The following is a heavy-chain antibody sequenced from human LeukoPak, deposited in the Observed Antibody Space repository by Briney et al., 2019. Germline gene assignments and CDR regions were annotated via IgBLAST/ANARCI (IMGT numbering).Heavy chain of an antibody. V-gene: IGHV3-48*03. CDR2: ISSSGSTI. CDR1: GFTFSSYE. Sequence: GGSLRLSCAASGFTFSSYEMNWVRQAPGKGLEWVSYISSSGSTIYYADSVKGRFTISRDNAKNSLYLRMNSLRAEDTAVYYCARNLAARRFDYWGQGTLVTVSS. D-gene: IGHD6-6*01. CDR3: ARNLAARRFDY. J-gene: IGHJ4*02.